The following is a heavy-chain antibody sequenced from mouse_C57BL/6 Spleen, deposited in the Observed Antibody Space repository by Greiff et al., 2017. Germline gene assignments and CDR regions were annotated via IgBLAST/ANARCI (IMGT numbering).Heavy chain of an antibody. V-gene: IGHV1-81*01. D-gene: IGHD1-1*01. J-gene: IGHJ1*03. CDR1: GYTFTSYG. CDR2: IYPRSGNT. CDR3: ARWPYGSSYGYFDV. Sequence: QVQLKESGAELARPGASVKLSCKASGYTFTSYGISWVKQRTGQGLEWIGEIYPRSGNTYYNEKFKGKATLTADKSSSTACMELRSLTSEDSAVYFCARWPYGSSYGYFDVWGTGTTVTVSS.